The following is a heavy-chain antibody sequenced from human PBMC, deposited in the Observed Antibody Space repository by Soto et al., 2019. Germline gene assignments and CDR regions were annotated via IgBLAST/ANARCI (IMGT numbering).Heavy chain of an antibody. D-gene: IGHD3-3*01. J-gene: IGHJ4*02. CDR3: AKDRQPDGFWPFDH. V-gene: IGHV3-23*04. CDR1: GFPFSTYT. Sequence: EVQLVESGGGLVQPGGSLRLSCVGSGFPFSTYTMSWVRQAPGQGLEWLSGIYGGGDGISYADSVKGRFTISRDNSRSTLYLQMNSLGSDDTAIYYCAKDRQPDGFWPFDHWGRGTLIVVSS. CDR2: IYGGGDGI.